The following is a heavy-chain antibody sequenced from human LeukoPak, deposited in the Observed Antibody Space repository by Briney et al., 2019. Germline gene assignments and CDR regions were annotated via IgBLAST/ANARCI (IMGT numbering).Heavy chain of an antibody. Sequence: ASVKVSCKASGYTFAYYGLNWVRQAPGQGLECLGGINTNTGNPTYGQGFTGRFVFSFDTSVSTAYLEISSLKAEDTAIYYCARSRRVVVPSTLNSADDYYYYMDVWGKGTTVTVSS. CDR1: GYTFAYYG. V-gene: IGHV7-4-1*02. J-gene: IGHJ6*03. CDR3: ARSRRVVVPSTLNSADDYYYYMDV. D-gene: IGHD2-15*01. CDR2: INTNTGNP.